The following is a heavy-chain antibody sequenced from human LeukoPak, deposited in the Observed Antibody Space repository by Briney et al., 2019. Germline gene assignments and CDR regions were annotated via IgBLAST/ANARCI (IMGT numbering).Heavy chain of an antibody. CDR1: GGSFSGYY. CDR2: INHSGST. D-gene: IGHD3-10*01. Sequence: PSETLSLTCAVYGGSFSGYYWSWIRQPPGKGLEWIGEINHSGSTNYNPSLKSRDTISVDTSKNQFSLKLSSVTAADTAVYYCARGSNVLLWFGTAGDVWGQGTTVTVSS. J-gene: IGHJ6*02. V-gene: IGHV4-34*01. CDR3: ARGSNVLLWFGTAGDV.